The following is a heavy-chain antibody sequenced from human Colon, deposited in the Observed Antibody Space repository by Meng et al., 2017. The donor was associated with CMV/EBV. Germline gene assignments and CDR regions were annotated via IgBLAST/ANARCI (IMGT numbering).Heavy chain of an antibody. CDR1: GFTFSSYW. CDR3: ARVDDYYDSSGYYQSFDY. J-gene: IGHJ4*02. V-gene: IGHV3-74*01. CDR2: INSDGSST. Sequence: GESLKISCAASGFTFSSYWMHWVRQATGKGLVWVSRINSDGSSTSYADSVKGRFTISRDNAKNTLYLQMNSLRAEDTAVYYCARVDDYYDSSGYYQSFDYWGQGTLVTVSS. D-gene: IGHD3-22*01.